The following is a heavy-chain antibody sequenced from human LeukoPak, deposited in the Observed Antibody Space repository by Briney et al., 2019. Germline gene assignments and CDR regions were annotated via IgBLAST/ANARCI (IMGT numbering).Heavy chain of an antibody. CDR3: AMRLGNAFDI. J-gene: IGHJ3*02. CDR2: IYYSGST. CDR1: GGSIISSSYY. D-gene: IGHD7-27*01. V-gene: IGHV4-39*01. Sequence: SETLSLTCTVSGGSIISSSYYWGWIRKPPGKGLEWIGSIYYSGSTYYNPSLKSRVTISVDTSKNQFSLKLSSVTAADTAVYYCAMRLGNAFDIWGQGTMVTVSS.